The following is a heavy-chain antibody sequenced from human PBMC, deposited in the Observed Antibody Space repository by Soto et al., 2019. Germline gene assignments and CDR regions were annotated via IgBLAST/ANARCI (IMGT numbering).Heavy chain of an antibody. CDR1: TYNFKTLI. CDR2: ISAYNGNT. J-gene: IGHJ6*02. CDR3: ARNHDFWIGVGGGMEV. V-gene: IGHV1-18*01. D-gene: IGHD3-3*01. Sequence: ASVKVSCKASTYNFKTLIISWVGQAPGQGLEWVGWISAYNGNTQYGLKFHDRVTMTTDTSTTTAYLELRSLTTDDTALYFCARNHDFWIGVGGGMEVWGQGTTVSVSS.